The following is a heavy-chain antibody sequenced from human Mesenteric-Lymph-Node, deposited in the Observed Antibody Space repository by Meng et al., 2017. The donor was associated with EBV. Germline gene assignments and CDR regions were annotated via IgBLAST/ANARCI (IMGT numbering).Heavy chain of an antibody. J-gene: IGHJ5*02. CDR1: GGSFSYYY. Sequence: VQLQQWGACLLTPSWTLSLTCVVYGGSFSYYYWTWIRQPPGKGLEWIGEVNHAGTTIYNPSLESRVTISVDTSKNQFSLKLTSVTAADTAVYFCAALGSFASSIDPWGQGTLVTVSS. CDR2: VNHAGTT. CDR3: AALGSFASSIDP. D-gene: IGHD3-16*01. V-gene: IGHV4-34*01.